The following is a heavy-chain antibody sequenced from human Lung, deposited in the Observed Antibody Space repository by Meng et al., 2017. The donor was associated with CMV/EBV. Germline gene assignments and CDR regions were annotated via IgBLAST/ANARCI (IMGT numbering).Heavy chain of an antibody. J-gene: IGHJ4*02. D-gene: IGHD7-27*01. CDR3: ARDNNWGPDY. CDR1: GYTFTAHY. Sequence: ASVXVSCKASGYTFTAHYFHWVRQAPGQGLEWMGWIHPHRGDTNYAQQFQGRVTLTRDTSINTGYTELTRLTSDDTAVYYCARDNNWGPDYWGQGTLVTVSS. V-gene: IGHV1-2*02. CDR2: IHPHRGDT.